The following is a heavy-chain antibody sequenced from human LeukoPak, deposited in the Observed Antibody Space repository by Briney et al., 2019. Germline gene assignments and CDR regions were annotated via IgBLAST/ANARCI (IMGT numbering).Heavy chain of an antibody. CDR3: ARDSQLAYYDSSGYPNWFDP. D-gene: IGHD3-22*01. CDR2: INPNSGGT. J-gene: IGHJ5*02. Sequence: ASVKVSCKASGYTITGYYMHWVRQAPGQGLESMGWINPNSGGTNYAQKFQGRVTMTRDTSISTAYMELSRLRSDDTAVYYCARDSQLAYYDSSGYPNWFDPWGQGTLVTVSS. V-gene: IGHV1-2*02. CDR1: GYTITGYY.